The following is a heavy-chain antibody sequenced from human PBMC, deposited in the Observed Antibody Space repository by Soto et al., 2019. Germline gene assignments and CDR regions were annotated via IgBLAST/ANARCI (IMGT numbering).Heavy chain of an antibody. J-gene: IGHJ4*02. Sequence: SETLSLTCAVYGGSFSGYYWSWIRQPPGKGLEWIGEINHSGSTNYNPSLKSRVTISVDTSKNQFSLKLTSVTTADTAVYYCARDPVDGYSFFDYWGQGILVTVSS. CDR3: ARDPVDGYSFFDY. D-gene: IGHD2-15*01. V-gene: IGHV4-34*01. CDR2: INHSGST. CDR1: GGSFSGYY.